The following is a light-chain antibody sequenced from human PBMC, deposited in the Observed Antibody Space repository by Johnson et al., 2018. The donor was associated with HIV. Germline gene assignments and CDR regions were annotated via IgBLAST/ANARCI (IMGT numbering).Light chain of an antibody. CDR2: ESN. V-gene: IGLV1-51*02. CDR3: GTWDSRLSIFV. J-gene: IGLJ1*01. Sequence: QSALTQPPSVSAAPGQRVTISCSGSSFNIGINFVSWYQQVPGTAPKLLICESNKRPSGIPDRFSGSKSGTSATLGISGLQTGDEADYFCGTWDSRLSIFVFGTGTKITV. CDR1: SFNIGINF.